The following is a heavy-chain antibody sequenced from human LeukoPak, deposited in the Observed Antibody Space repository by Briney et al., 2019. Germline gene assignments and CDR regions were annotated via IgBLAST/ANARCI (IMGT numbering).Heavy chain of an antibody. Sequence: PSESLSLTCTVSGGSINHDNYYWSWLRPPPGKGLEWIGEINHSGSTNYNPSLKSRVTISVDTSKNQFSLKLSSVTAADTDVYYCARGRVVVGAANNWLDPWGQGTLVTVSS. CDR3: ARGRVVVGAANNWLDP. J-gene: IGHJ5*02. V-gene: IGHV4-34*01. CDR2: INHSGST. CDR1: GGSINHDNYY. D-gene: IGHD2-15*01.